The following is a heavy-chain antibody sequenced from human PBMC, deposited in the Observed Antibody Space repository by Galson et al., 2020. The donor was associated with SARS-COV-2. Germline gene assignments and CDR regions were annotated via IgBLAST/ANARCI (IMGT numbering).Heavy chain of an antibody. CDR3: ARGLIPYYLDS. CDR1: GDSVSSNIAA. D-gene: IGHD2-21*01. CDR2: TYYSSKWYH. V-gene: IGHV6-1*01. J-gene: IGHJ4*02. Sequence: SQTLSLTCAISGDSVSSNIAAWNWVRQSPSGGLAWLGRTYYSSKWYHDSAVSVKSRITVNPDTSKNQFSLQLNSVTPEDTAVYYCARGLIPYYLDSWGQGTLVTVSS.